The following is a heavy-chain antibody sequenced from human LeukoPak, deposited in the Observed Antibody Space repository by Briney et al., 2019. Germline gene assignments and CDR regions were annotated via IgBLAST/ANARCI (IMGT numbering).Heavy chain of an antibody. CDR3: ARQKQWLEI. CDR2: IYYSGST. CDR1: GGSISSSSYY. V-gene: IGHV4-39*01. J-gene: IGHJ4*02. D-gene: IGHD6-19*01. Sequence: SETLSLTCTVSGGSISSSSYYWGWIRQPPGKGLEWIGSIYYSGSTYYNPSLKSRVTISVDTSKNQFSLKLSSVTAADTAVYYCARQKQWLEIWGQGTLVTVSS.